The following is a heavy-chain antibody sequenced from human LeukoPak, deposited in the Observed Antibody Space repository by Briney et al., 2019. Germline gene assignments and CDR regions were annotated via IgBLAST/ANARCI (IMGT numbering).Heavy chain of an antibody. V-gene: IGHV4-4*07. Sequence: SETLFLTCTVSGGSISSYYWSWIRQPAGKGLEWIGRIYTSGSTNYNPSLKSRVTMSVDTSKNQFSLKLSSVTAADTAVYYCARDGGYSSGWYYYYYMDVWGKGTTVTVSS. J-gene: IGHJ6*03. CDR2: IYTSGST. CDR1: GGSISSYY. D-gene: IGHD6-19*01. CDR3: ARDGGYSSGWYYYYYMDV.